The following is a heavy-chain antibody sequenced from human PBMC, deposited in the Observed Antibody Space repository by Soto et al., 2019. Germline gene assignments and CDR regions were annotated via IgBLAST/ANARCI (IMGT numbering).Heavy chain of an antibody. Sequence: GGSLRLSCAASGFTFSSYAMHWVRQAPGKGLEWVAVISYDGRNKYYADSVKGRFTISRDNSKNTLYVQMNSLRAEDTAVYYCAREIERLLGYWGQGTLVTAPQ. CDR3: AREIERLLGY. J-gene: IGHJ4*02. V-gene: IGHV3-30*04. CDR2: ISYDGRNK. CDR1: GFTFSSYA. D-gene: IGHD3-3*01.